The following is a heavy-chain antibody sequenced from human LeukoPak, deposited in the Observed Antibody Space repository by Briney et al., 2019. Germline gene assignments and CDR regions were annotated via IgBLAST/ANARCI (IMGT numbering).Heavy chain of an antibody. CDR2: IYHSGST. CDR1: GGSISSSSYY. D-gene: IGHD4-11*01. J-gene: IGHJ4*02. Sequence: PSETLSLTCTVSGGSISSSSYYWGWIRQPPGKGLEWIGSIYHSGSTYCNPSLKSRVTTSVDTSKNQFSLKLSSVTAADTAVYYCARFTPPSDYQFAFDYWGQGTLVTVSS. V-gene: IGHV4-39*01. CDR3: ARFTPPSDYQFAFDY.